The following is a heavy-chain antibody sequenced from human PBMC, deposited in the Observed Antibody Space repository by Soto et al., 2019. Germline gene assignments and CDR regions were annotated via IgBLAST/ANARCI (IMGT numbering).Heavy chain of an antibody. D-gene: IGHD2-2*01. CDR3: AKDRYRPTIPIVVVPAAFDY. V-gene: IGHV3-23*01. CDR2: ISGSGGST. Sequence: GGSLRLSCAASGFTFSSYAMSWVRQAPGKGLEWVSAISGSGGSTYYADSVKGRFTISRDNSKNTLYLQMNSLRAEDTAVYYCAKDRYRPTIPIVVVPAAFDYGGQGTLVTVSS. J-gene: IGHJ4*02. CDR1: GFTFSSYA.